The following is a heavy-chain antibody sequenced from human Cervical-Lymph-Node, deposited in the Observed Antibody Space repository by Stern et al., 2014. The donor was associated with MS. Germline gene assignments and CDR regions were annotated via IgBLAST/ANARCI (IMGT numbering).Heavy chain of an antibody. J-gene: IGHJ4*02. D-gene: IGHD3-22*01. Sequence: QVQLVESGPGLVKPSESLSLTCTVSGGSISSYFWSWIRQPPGKGLEWIGYIYSSGSTDYNPSLKSRVSMSVDTSKNQITLKLSSVTAADTAVYYCARHESAYSSPYFDYWGQGTLVTVST. CDR3: ARHESAYSSPYFDY. CDR1: GGSISSYF. V-gene: IGHV4-59*08. CDR2: IYSSGST.